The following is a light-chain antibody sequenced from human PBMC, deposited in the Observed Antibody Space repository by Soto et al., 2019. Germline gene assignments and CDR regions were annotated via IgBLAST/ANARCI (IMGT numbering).Light chain of an antibody. CDR1: QSINNF. CDR2: ATS. Sequence: IQMTQSPSSLSASVGDRVTITCRASQSINNFLNWYQQKGGKAPKLLIFATSNLQNGVPSRFSGSGSGTDYTLTISRLQPEDFATYYCQQSYSMALSFGGGTRVEIK. J-gene: IGKJ4*01. CDR3: QQSYSMALS. V-gene: IGKV1-39*01.